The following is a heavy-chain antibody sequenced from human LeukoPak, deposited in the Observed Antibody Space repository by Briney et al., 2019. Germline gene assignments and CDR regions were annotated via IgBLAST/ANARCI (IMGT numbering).Heavy chain of an antibody. D-gene: IGHD3-3*01. CDR3: AKEHDLWHEEGNWFDP. J-gene: IGHJ5*02. CDR1: GFTFRTYS. CDR2: INDDTP. Sequence: GGSLRLSCTTSGFTFRTYSMSWVRQAPGKGLEWVSAINDDTPYYADSVKGRFTVSRDNSKNTLYLQLNRLSAEDTAIYYCAKEHDLWHEEGNWFDPWGQGTRVTVSS. V-gene: IGHV3-23*01.